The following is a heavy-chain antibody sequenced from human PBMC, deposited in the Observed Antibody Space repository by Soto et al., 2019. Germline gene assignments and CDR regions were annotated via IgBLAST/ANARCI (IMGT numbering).Heavy chain of an antibody. CDR1: GGSITSGCYS. Sequence: SETLSLTGTVCGGSITSGCYSWTWIRQSPGKGLEWIGYTYQSGSAYYNPSLKSRVTISVDRSKNQFSLNLTSVTAADTAVYYCARDSYGMDCWGQGNTVTVSS. V-gene: IGHV4-30-2*06. CDR2: TYQSGSA. CDR3: ARDSYGMDC. J-gene: IGHJ6*02.